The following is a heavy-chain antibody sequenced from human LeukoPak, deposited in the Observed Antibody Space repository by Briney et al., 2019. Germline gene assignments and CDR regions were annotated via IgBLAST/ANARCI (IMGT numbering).Heavy chain of an antibody. Sequence: GRTLRLSCAASGFTFTTYSMNWVRQAPAKGLEWVSSISSSSSPRYYADSVKGRFTISRDNAKNSVFLQMNSLRAEDTAVYYCARDHDYWGQGTLVTVS. J-gene: IGHJ4*02. V-gene: IGHV3-21*01. CDR3: ARDHDY. CDR1: GFTFTTYS. CDR2: ISSSSSPR.